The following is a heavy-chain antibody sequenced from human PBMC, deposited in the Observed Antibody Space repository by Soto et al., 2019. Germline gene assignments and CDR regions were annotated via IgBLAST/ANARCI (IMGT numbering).Heavy chain of an antibody. V-gene: IGHV3-48*01. CDR1: GFTFSSYS. CDR3: ARDLACSSTSCYPNWFDP. CDR2: ISSSSSTI. J-gene: IGHJ5*02. Sequence: GGSLRLSCAASGFTFSSYSMNWVRQAPGKGLEWVSYISSSSSTIYYADSVKGRFTISRDNAKNSLYLQMNSLRAEDTAVYYCARDLACSSTSCYPNWFDPWGQGTLVTVSS. D-gene: IGHD2-2*01.